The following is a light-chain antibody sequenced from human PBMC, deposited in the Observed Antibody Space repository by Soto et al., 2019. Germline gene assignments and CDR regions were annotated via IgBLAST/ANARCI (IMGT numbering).Light chain of an antibody. CDR2: GAS. CDR3: QQYNNWPQT. CDR1: QSVSSN. Sequence: IVMKQSPPPLSVSLGERVALSCRASQSVSSNLAWYQQKPGQAPRLLIYGASTRATGIPARFSGSGSGTEFTLTISSLQPEDFAVYYCQQYNNWPQTFGQGTKV. V-gene: IGKV3-15*01. J-gene: IGKJ1*01.